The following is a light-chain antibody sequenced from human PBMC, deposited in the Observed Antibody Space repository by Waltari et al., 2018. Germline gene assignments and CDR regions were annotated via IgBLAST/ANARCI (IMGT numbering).Light chain of an antibody. CDR1: KWGDKY. CDR3: QAWDSSVV. Sequence: SYELTQPPSVSVSPGQTASITCSGDKWGDKYACWYQQKPGQSPVLVIYQDSKRPSGTPERFSGSNSGNTATLTISGTQAMDEADYYCQAWDSSVVFGGGTKLTVL. V-gene: IGLV3-1*01. CDR2: QDS. J-gene: IGLJ2*01.